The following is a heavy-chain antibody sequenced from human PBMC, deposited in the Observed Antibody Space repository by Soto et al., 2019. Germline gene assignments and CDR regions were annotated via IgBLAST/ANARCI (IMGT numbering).Heavy chain of an antibody. CDR2: IIPIFGTA. V-gene: IGHV1-69*13. D-gene: IGHD1-26*01. CDR3: AKGAWGGSPPPNIYYFDV. CDR1: GGTFSSYA. Sequence: SVKVSCKASGGTFSSYAISWVRQAPGQGLEWMGGIIPIFGTANYAQKFQGRVTITADESTSTAYMELSSLRVDDTAIYHCAKGAWGGSPPPNIYYFDVWGQGTLVTVSS. J-gene: IGHJ4*02.